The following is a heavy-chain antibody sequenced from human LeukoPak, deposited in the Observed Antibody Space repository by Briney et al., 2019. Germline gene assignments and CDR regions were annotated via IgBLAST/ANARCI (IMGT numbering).Heavy chain of an antibody. CDR2: ISYDGSNK. D-gene: IGHD2-15*01. CDR1: GFTFSSYG. CDR3: AKGSLNCSGGSCYSFDYYYGMDV. V-gene: IGHV3-30*18. J-gene: IGHJ6*02. Sequence: PGGSLRLSCAASGFTFSSYGMHWVRQAPGKGLEWVAVISYDGSNKYYADSVKGRFTISRDNSKNTLYLQMNSLRAEDTAVYYCAKGSLNCSGGSCYSFDYYYGMDVWGQGTTVIVSS.